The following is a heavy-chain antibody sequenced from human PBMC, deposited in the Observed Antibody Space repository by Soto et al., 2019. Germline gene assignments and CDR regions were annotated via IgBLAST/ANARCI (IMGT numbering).Heavy chain of an antibody. CDR3: ARWAPMVRRVIISVLYGMDV. V-gene: IGHV3-30-3*01. Sequence: PGGSLRLSCAASGFTFSSYAMHWVRQAPGKGLEWVAVISYDGSNKYYADSVKGRFNISRDNSKNTLYLQMNSLRAEETAVYYCARWAPMVRRVIISVLYGMDVWGQGSTVTVSS. CDR2: ISYDGSNK. CDR1: GFTFSSYA. J-gene: IGHJ6*02. D-gene: IGHD3-10*01.